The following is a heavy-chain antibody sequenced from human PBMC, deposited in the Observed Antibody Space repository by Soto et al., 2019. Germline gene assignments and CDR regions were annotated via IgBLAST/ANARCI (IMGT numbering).Heavy chain of an antibody. J-gene: IGHJ6*02. V-gene: IGHV4-30-2*01. CDR1: GGSIISGGYS. Sequence: SETLSLTCAVSGGSIISGGYSWSWIRQPPGKGLEWIGYIYHSGSTYYNPSLKSRVTILIHTSRSQFSLKLSSVTAADTAVYYCARFEALTQETAYEMDVWGQGTTVTVSS. CDR3: ARFEALTQETAYEMDV. D-gene: IGHD2-21*01. CDR2: IYHSGST.